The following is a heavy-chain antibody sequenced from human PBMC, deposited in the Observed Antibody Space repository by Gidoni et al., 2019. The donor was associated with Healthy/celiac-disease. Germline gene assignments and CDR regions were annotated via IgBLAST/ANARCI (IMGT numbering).Heavy chain of an antibody. CDR3: AHIRGSNTFSY. CDR2: IYWDDDK. D-gene: IGHD4-4*01. Sequence: QLTLKEAGPTLVKHTQTLTLNCTFSGFSLSTSGVGVGWIRQPPGKALEWLGLIYWDDDKRYRPSLKSRLTITKDTSKNQVVLTMTNMDPVDTATYYCAHIRGSNTFSYWGQGTLVTVSS. J-gene: IGHJ4*02. V-gene: IGHV2-5*02. CDR1: GFSLSTSGVG.